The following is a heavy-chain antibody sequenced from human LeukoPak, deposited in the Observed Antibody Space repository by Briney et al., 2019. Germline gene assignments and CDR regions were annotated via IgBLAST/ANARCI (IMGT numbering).Heavy chain of an antibody. Sequence: SETLSLTCAVYGGSFSGYYWSWIRQPPGKGLEWIGEINHSGSTNYNPSLKSRVTISVDTSKNQFSLRLSSVTAADTAVYSCARQRIAAVDPKLNWFDPWGQGTLVTVSS. CDR1: GGSFSGYY. CDR2: INHSGST. D-gene: IGHD6-13*01. V-gene: IGHV4-34*01. CDR3: ARQRIAAVDPKLNWFDP. J-gene: IGHJ5*02.